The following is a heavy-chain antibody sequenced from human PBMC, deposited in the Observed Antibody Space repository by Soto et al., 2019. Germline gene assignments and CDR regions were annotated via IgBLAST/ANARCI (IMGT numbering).Heavy chain of an antibody. D-gene: IGHD5-18*01. CDR2: IYYSGST. CDR1: GGSVSSGSYY. V-gene: IGHV4-61*01. Sequence: PSETLSLTCTVSGGSVSSGSYYWSWIRQPPGKGLEWIGYIYYSGSTNYNPSLKSRVTISVDTSKNQFSLKLSSVTAADTAVYYCARVNTAMVYYFDYWGQGTLVTVSS. J-gene: IGHJ4*02. CDR3: ARVNTAMVYYFDY.